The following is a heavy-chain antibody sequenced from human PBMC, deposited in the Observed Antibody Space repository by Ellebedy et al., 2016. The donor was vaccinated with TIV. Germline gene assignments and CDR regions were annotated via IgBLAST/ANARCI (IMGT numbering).Heavy chain of an antibody. CDR3: AKGYYDSSGYYPWDY. CDR1: GFTFSSYW. J-gene: IGHJ4*02. Sequence: GESLKISCAASGFTFSSYWMYWVRQAPGKGLEWVSRMKGDGSSVTYADSVKGRFTISRDNSKNTLYLQMNSLRAEDTAVYYCAKGYYDSSGYYPWDYWGQGTLVTVSS. CDR2: MKGDGSSV. D-gene: IGHD3-22*01. V-gene: IGHV3-74*01.